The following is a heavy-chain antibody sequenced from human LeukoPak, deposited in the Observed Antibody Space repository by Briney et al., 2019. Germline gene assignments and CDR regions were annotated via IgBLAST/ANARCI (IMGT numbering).Heavy chain of an antibody. V-gene: IGHV4-39*01. D-gene: IGHD3-3*01. CDR1: GGSISSSSYY. CDR3: ARTSSLYYDFWSGYDPYWYFDL. Sequence: PSETLSLTCTVSGGSISSSSYYWGWIRQPPGKGLEWIGSIYYSGSTYYYPSLKSRVTISVDTSKNQFSLKLSSVTAADTAVYYCARTSSLYYDFWSGYDPYWYFDLWGRGTLVTVSS. J-gene: IGHJ2*01. CDR2: IYYSGST.